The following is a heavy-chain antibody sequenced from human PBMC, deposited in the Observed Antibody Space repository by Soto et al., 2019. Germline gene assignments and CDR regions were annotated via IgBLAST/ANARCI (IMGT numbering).Heavy chain of an antibody. CDR1: GYSFTSYW. Sequence: PGDSLKISYKGSGYSFTSYWITWLRQMPEKGLEWMGRIDPSDSYTNYSPSFQGHVTISADKSINTAYLQWSSLKASDSAMYYCARDYCNKALCYLEDAFDIWGQGTMVTVSS. CDR2: IDPSDSYT. J-gene: IGHJ3*02. V-gene: IGHV5-10-1*01. CDR3: ARDYCNKALCYLEDAFDI. D-gene: IGHD2-8*01.